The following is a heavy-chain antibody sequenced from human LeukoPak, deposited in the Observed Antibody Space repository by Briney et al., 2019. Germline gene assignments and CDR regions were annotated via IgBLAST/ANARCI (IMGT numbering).Heavy chain of an antibody. CDR2: IYYSGST. V-gene: IGHV4-59*08. J-gene: IGHJ4*02. CDR3: ARHGSYGWFGELYPSSLDY. Sequence: PLETLSLTCTVSGGSISSYYWSWIRQPPGKGLEWIGYIYYSGSTNYNPSLKSRVTISVDTSKNQFSLKLSSVTAADTAVYYCARHGSYGWFGELYPSSLDYWGQGTLVTVSS. CDR1: GGSISSYY. D-gene: IGHD3-10*01.